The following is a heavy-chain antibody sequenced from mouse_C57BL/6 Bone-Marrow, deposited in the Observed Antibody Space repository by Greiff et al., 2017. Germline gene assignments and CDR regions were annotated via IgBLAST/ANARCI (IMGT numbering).Heavy chain of an antibody. V-gene: IGHV1-81*01. CDR2: IYPRSGNT. J-gene: IGHJ2*01. CDR3: ARPYYYGSSYDYFDY. CDR1: GYTFTSYG. D-gene: IGHD1-1*01. Sequence: VQLQQSGAELARPGASVKLSCKASGYTFTSYGISWVKQRPGQGLEWIGEIYPRSGNTYYNEKFKGKATLTADKSSSTAYMELRSLTSEDSAVYFCARPYYYGSSYDYFDYWGQGTTLTVSS.